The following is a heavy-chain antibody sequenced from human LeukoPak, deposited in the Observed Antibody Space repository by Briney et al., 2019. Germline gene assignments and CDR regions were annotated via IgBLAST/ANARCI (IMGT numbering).Heavy chain of an antibody. V-gene: IGHV3-23*01. J-gene: IGHJ4*02. Sequence: PGGSLRLSCAASGFTFSSYAMSWVRQAPGKGLEWVSAISGSGGSTYYADSVKGRFTISRDNSKNTLYLQMNSLRAKDTAVYYCAKGRTAAGLARSDHWGQGTLVTVSS. CDR3: AKGRTAAGLARSDH. CDR1: GFTFSSYA. D-gene: IGHD6-13*01. CDR2: ISGSGGST.